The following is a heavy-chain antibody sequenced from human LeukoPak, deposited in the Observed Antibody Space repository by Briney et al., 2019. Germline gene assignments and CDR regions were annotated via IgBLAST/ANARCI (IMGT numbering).Heavy chain of an antibody. CDR1: GFTFSSYW. J-gene: IGHJ4*02. CDR3: ARERPYYYDSSGYYYVARSLDY. CDR2: IKQDGSEK. D-gene: IGHD3-22*01. V-gene: IGHV3-7*03. Sequence: PGGSLRLSCAASGFTFSSYWMSWVRQAPGKGLEWVANIKQDGSEKYYVDSVKGRFTISRDNAKNSLYLQMNSLRAEDTAVYYCARERPYYYDSSGYYYVARSLDYWGQGTLVTVSS.